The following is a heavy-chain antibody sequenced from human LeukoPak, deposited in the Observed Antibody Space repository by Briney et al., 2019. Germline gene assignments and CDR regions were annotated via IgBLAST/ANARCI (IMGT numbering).Heavy chain of an antibody. CDR2: IYYSGST. V-gene: IGHV4-39*07. CDR1: GGSISSSSYY. J-gene: IGHJ4*02. Sequence: SETLSLTCTVSGGSISSSSYYWGWIRQPPGKGLEWIGSIYYSGSTYYNPSLKSRVTISVDTSKNQFSLKLSSVTAADTAVYYCARSPMVRGVIIANYFDYWGQGTLVTVSS. D-gene: IGHD3-10*01. CDR3: ARSPMVRGVIIANYFDY.